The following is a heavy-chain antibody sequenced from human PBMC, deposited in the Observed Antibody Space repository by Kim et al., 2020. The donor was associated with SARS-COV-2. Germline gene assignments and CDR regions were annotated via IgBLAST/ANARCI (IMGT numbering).Heavy chain of an antibody. Sequence: GGSLRLSCAASGFTFSSYAMSWVRQAPGKGLEWVSVIYSGGSSTYYADSVKGRFTISRDNSKNTLYLQMNSLRAEDTAVYYCAKFAMVRGLYFDYWGQGTLVTVSS. J-gene: IGHJ4*02. CDR1: GFTFSSYA. CDR2: IYSGGSST. V-gene: IGHV3-23*03. CDR3: AKFAMVRGLYFDY. D-gene: IGHD3-10*01.